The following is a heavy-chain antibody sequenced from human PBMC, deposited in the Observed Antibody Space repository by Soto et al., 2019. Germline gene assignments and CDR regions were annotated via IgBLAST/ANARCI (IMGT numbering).Heavy chain of an antibody. CDR1: GVTVSSNY. D-gene: IGHD5-18*01. CDR2: IYSGGST. CDR3: ARHGYNYGGGYFDY. J-gene: IGHJ4*02. Sequence: EVQLVESGGGLVQPGGSLRLSCAASGVTVSSNYMSWVRQAPGKGLELASVIYSGGSTYYADSVKGRFPISRDNSKNTLYLHMNSLRAEDTAVYYCARHGYNYGGGYFDYWGQGTLVTVSS. V-gene: IGHV3-66*04.